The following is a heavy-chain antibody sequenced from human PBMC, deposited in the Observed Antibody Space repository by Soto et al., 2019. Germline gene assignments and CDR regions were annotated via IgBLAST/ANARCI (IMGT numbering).Heavy chain of an antibody. V-gene: IGHV4-34*01. CDR1: SGSFTGFY. J-gene: IGHJ4*02. CDR3: ARQGMACGGSCYNY. D-gene: IGHD2-15*01. Sequence: SETLSLTCAVYSGSFTGFYWSWVRQSPGKGLEWIGEINHRGSTNYNPSLKSRVTISVDTSKNQFSLKLSSVTAADTAVYYCARQGMACGGSCYNYWGQGTLVTVSS. CDR2: INHRGST.